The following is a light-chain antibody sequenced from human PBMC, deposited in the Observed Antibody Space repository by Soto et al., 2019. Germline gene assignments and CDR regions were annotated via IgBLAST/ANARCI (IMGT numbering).Light chain of an antibody. CDR3: QQYNSYWT. CDR1: QSISSW. CDR2: KAS. J-gene: IGKJ1*01. V-gene: IGKV1-5*03. Sequence: DIQMTQSPSTLSASVGDRVTITCRASQSISSWLAWYQQKPGKAPNLLIYKASILASGVPSRFSGSGSGTEFTLTISSLQPDDFATYYCQQYNSYWTFGQGTKVEIK.